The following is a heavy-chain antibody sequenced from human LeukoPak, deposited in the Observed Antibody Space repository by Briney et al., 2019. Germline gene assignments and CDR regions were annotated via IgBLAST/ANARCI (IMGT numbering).Heavy chain of an antibody. V-gene: IGHV1-8*01. Sequence: ASVKVSCKASGYTFTSYDINWVRQATGQGLEWMGWMNPNSGNTGYAQKFQGRVTMTRNTSISTAYMELSSLRSEDTAVYYCARDRTSWFGEPEDYWGQGTLVTVSS. CDR2: MNPNSGNT. D-gene: IGHD3-10*01. J-gene: IGHJ4*02. CDR3: ARDRTSWFGEPEDY. CDR1: GYTFTSYD.